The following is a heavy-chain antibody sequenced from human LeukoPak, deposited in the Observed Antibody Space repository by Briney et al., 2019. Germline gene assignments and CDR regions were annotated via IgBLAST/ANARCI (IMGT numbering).Heavy chain of an antibody. CDR3: ARQTGSGLFILP. D-gene: IGHD3/OR15-3a*01. Sequence: SETLSLTCTVSGVSISSSNSYWGWIRQPPGKGLEWIGRIYYSGNMYYKASLNSQVSMSIDTSKSRCSLKLTSDTAADTAVYYCARQTGSGLFILPGGQGTLVTVSS. V-gene: IGHV4-39*01. CDR2: IYYSGNM. CDR1: GVSISSSNSY. J-gene: IGHJ4*02.